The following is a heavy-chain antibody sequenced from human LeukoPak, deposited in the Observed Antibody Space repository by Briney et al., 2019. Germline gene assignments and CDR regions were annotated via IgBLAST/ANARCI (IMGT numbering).Heavy chain of an antibody. V-gene: IGHV4-34*01. CDR1: GGSFSGYY. CDR3: ARPGYCSNTSCPRYFDY. Sequence: SETLSLTCAVYGGSFSGYYWSWIRQPPGKGLECIGEINHSGSTNYNPSLKSRVSISVDTSKNQFSLKLSSVTAADTAVYYCARPGYCSNTSCPRYFDYRGQGTLVTVSS. D-gene: IGHD2-2*01. J-gene: IGHJ4*02. CDR2: INHSGST.